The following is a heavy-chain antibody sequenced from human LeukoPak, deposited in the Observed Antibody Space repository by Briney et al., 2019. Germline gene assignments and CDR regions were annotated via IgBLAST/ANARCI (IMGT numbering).Heavy chain of an antibody. V-gene: IGHV3-11*04. Sequence: PGWSLRLSCAASGFTFSDYYMSWIRQAPGKGLEWVSYISSSGSTIYYADSVKGRFTISRDNAKNSLYLQMNSLRAEDTAVYYCASGEDSDDAFDIWGQGTMVTVSS. J-gene: IGHJ3*02. D-gene: IGHD3-10*01. CDR3: ASGEDSDDAFDI. CDR2: ISSSGSTI. CDR1: GFTFSDYY.